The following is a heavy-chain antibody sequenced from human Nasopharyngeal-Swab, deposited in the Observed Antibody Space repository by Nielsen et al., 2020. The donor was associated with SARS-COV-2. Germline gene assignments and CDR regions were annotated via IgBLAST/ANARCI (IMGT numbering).Heavy chain of an antibody. Sequence: RQAPGKGLEWIGEIYHSGSTNYNPSLKSRVTISVDTSKNQFSLKLSSVTAADTAVYYCARGRDYSGSSLDVTYYFDYWGQGTLVTVSS. CDR2: IYHSGST. CDR3: ARGRDYSGSSLDVTYYFDY. D-gene: IGHD1-26*01. V-gene: IGHV4-34*01. J-gene: IGHJ4*02.